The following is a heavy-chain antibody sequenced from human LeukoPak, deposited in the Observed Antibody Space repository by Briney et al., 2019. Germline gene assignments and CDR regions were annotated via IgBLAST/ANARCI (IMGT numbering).Heavy chain of an antibody. J-gene: IGHJ4*02. Sequence: PGGALRLSCAASGFTFSSYWMTWVRQAPGKGLEWVANINPDGSQKYYVDSVKGRFTISRDNAKNSLSLQMNSLRAEDTALYYCARHDCTSANCPLDYWGQGALVAVS. CDR3: ARHDCTSANCPLDY. CDR2: INPDGSQK. V-gene: IGHV3-7*03. CDR1: GFTFSSYW. D-gene: IGHD2-2*01.